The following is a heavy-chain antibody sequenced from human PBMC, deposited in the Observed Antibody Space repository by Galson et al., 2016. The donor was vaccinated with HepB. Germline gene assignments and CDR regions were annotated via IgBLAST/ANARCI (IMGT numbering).Heavy chain of an antibody. Sequence: SLRLSCAASGFTFSKFGLSWVRQAPGKGLEWVCSINMSGSTPYYADAGRGRFTISRDDSEETLYLQMDGLRAEDTAVYFCARHHDIPTPRADHWGQGILVAVTS. CDR3: ARHHDIPTPRADH. D-gene: IGHD3-9*01. V-gene: IGHV3-23*01. CDR1: GFTFSKFG. J-gene: IGHJ4*02. CDR2: INMSGSTP.